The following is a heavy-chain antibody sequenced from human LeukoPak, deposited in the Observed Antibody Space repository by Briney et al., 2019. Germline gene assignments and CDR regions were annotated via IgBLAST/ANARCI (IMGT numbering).Heavy chain of an antibody. D-gene: IGHD3-3*01. CDR1: GFTFTTYA. V-gene: IGHV3-30*04. J-gene: IGHJ4*02. CDR3: ARDGGGFRFLQWSQYVQFFDY. Sequence: GGSLRLSCAASGFTFTTYALHWVRQALGKGLEWVTYISYDGSVTYYADSVEGRFTISRDNSKNTLYLQMNGLRVEDTSVYYCARDGGGFRFLQWSQYVQFFDYWGQGSLVTVSS. CDR2: ISYDGSVT.